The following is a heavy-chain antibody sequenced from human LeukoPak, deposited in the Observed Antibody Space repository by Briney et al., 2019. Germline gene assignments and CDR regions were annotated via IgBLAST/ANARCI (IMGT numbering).Heavy chain of an antibody. CDR1: GFTFSSYS. J-gene: IGHJ4*02. CDR2: ISSSSSYI. D-gene: IGHD2-15*01. CDR3: ARDHSFGCSGGSCYSVELTYFDY. V-gene: IGHV3-21*01. Sequence: GGSLRLSCAASGFTFSSYSMNWVRQAPGKGLEWVSSISSSSSYIYYADSVKGRFTISRDNAKNSLYLQMNSLRAEDTAVYYCARDHSFGCSGGSCYSVELTYFDYWGQGTLVTVSS.